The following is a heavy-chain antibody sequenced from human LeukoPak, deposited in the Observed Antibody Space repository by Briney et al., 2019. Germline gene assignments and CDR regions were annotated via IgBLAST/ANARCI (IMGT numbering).Heavy chain of an antibody. CDR3: AREHSCGRVGFNC. CDR2: ISRSSSYI. J-gene: IGHJ4*02. Sequence: GGSLRLSCAASGFTFNSYTMNWVRQAPGKGLEWVSSISRSSSYIYYADSVKGRFTISRDNAKNSLYLQMDSLRAEDTAVYYCAREHSCGRVGFNCWGQGTLVTVSS. D-gene: IGHD6-19*01. V-gene: IGHV3-21*01. CDR1: GFTFNSYT.